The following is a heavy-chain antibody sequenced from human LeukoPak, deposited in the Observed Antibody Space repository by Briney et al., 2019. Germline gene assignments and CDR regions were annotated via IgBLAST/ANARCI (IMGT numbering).Heavy chain of an antibody. CDR3: ARLFGVNYFDY. J-gene: IGHJ4*02. CDR2: ISSSSSTI. CDR1: KFTFSNYD. D-gene: IGHD3-10*02. Sequence: PGGSLRLSCAASKFTFSNYDMSWVRQAPGKGLEWVSYISSSSSTIYYADSVKGRFTISRDNAKNSLYLQMNSLRAEDTAVYYCARLFGVNYFDYWGQGTLVTVSS. V-gene: IGHV3-48*01.